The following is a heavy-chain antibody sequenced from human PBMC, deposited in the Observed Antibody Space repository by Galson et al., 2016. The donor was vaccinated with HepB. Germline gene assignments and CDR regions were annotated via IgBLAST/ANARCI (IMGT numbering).Heavy chain of an antibody. CDR1: GGSIRSYDHY. J-gene: IGHJ6*01. CDR2: IFYSGTD. Sequence: TLSLTCSVSGGSIRSYDHYWTWIRQTPGKGLEWIGSIFYSGTDYYRPSLKRRLTISIDASKNRFSLRLTSVTAADTAVYFCARVHTYGQLYYYYGFDVWGQGTTVTVPS. V-gene: IGHV4-30-4*01. CDR3: ARVHTYGQLYYYYGFDV. D-gene: IGHD1-1*01.